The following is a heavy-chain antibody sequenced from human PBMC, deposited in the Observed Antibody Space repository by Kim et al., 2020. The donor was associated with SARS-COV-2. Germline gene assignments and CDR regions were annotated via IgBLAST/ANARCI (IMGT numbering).Heavy chain of an antibody. CDR2: IYSGGST. CDR1: GFTVSNNY. J-gene: IGHJ6*03. CDR3: ARDWVYDYLGPYYYMDV. Sequence: GGSLRLSCAASGFTVSNNYMSWVRQAPGKGLEWVSVIYSGGSTYYADSVKGRFTISRDNSKNTLYLQVNSLRAEDTAVYYCARDWVYDYLGPYYYMDVWGKRTTVTVSS. V-gene: IGHV3-66*01. D-gene: IGHD2-8*01.